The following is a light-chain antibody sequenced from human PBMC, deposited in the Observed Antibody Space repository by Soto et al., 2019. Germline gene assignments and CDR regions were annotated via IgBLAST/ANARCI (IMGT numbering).Light chain of an antibody. CDR2: GDS. J-gene: IGLJ2*01. Sequence: QSALTQPASVSGYPGQSITISCTGTSSDVGSYNLVSWYQQHPGKAPKLMIYGDSKRPSGVSNRFSGSKSGNTASLTISGLQAEDEAHYYCCSYAGSLVFGGGTKVTVL. V-gene: IGLV2-23*01. CDR1: SSDVGSYNL. CDR3: CSYAGSLV.